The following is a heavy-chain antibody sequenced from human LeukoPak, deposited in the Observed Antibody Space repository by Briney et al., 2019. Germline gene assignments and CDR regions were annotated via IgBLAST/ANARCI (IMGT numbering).Heavy chain of an antibody. Sequence: SETLSLTCTVSGGSISSGGYYWSWIRQHPGKGLEWIVYIYYSGSTYDNPSLKSRVTISVDTSKNHFSLKLSSVTAADTAVYYCARAAEYQLHYTVHYGMDVWGQGTTVTVSS. V-gene: IGHV4-31*03. CDR3: ARAAEYQLHYTVHYGMDV. D-gene: IGHD2-2*01. J-gene: IGHJ6*02. CDR1: GGSISSGGYY. CDR2: IYYSGST.